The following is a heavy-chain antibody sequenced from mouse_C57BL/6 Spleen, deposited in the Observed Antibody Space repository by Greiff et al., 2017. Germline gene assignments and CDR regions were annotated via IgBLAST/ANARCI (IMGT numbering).Heavy chain of an antibody. Sequence: VQLQQSGAELARPGASVKLSCKASGYTFTSYGISWVKQRTGQGLEWIGEIYPRSGNTYYNEKFKGKATLTADKSSSTAYMELRSLTSEDSAVYFCAREGGWEGYYAMDYWGQGTSVTVSS. CDR2: IYPRSGNT. CDR1: GYTFTSYG. CDR3: AREGGWEGYYAMDY. J-gene: IGHJ4*01. D-gene: IGHD4-1*01. V-gene: IGHV1-81*01.